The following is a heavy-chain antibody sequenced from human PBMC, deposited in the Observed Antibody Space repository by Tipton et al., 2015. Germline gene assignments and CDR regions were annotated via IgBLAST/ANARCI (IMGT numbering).Heavy chain of an antibody. D-gene: IGHD3-9*01. CDR1: GYSINNDYY. Sequence: GLVKPSETMSLTCDVSGYSINNDYYWGWIRQAPGKGLEWIGSIYHSGNTYYNPSLKSRVTMSRDTSKNQFSLKLTSVTAADTVVYYCACQDYDSLTRDYQTVDYWGQGTLVTVSS. V-gene: IGHV4-38-2*01. J-gene: IGHJ4*02. CDR3: ACQDYDSLTRDYQTVDY. CDR2: IYHSGNT.